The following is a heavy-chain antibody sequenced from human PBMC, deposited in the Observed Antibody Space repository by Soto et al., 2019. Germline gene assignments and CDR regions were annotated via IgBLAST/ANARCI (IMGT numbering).Heavy chain of an antibody. Sequence: QVQLVQSGAEVKKHGSSVKVSCKASGGTFSSYAISWVRQAPGQGLEWMGGIIPIFGTANYAQKFQGRVTITADESTSTAYMELSSLRSEDTAVYYCARPSWYYYDSSGYPLDYWGQGTLVTVSS. CDR1: GGTFSSYA. D-gene: IGHD3-22*01. CDR3: ARPSWYYYDSSGYPLDY. V-gene: IGHV1-69*12. J-gene: IGHJ4*02. CDR2: IIPIFGTA.